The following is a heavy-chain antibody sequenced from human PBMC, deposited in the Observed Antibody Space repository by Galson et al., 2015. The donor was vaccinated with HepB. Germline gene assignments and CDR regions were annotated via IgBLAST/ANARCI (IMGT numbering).Heavy chain of an antibody. Sequence: SLRLSCAVSGVTFDDYAFHWVRQAPGKGLEWVSGISWNSGNMVYADSVKGRFTISRDNAKNSLYLQMKSLRTEDTALYYCAKDAGSIVAAGGVGERYFDLWGRGTLVTVSS. CDR1: GVTFDDYA. D-gene: IGHD3-10*01. J-gene: IGHJ2*01. CDR2: ISWNSGNM. CDR3: AKDAGSIVAAGGVGERYFDL. V-gene: IGHV3-9*01.